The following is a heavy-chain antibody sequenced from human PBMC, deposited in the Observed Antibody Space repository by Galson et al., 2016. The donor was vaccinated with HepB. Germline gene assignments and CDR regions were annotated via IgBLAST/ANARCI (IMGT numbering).Heavy chain of an antibody. CDR3: AKVGQWRAFDY. J-gene: IGHJ4*02. CDR1: GFTFSSYA. D-gene: IGHD6-19*01. Sequence: LRLSCAASGFTFSSYAMTWVRQAPGKGLEWVSTIGSGGTTYYADSVKGRFTISRDNSKNTLYLQMNSLRAEDTAVYYCAKVGQWRAFDYWGQGTLVTVSS. V-gene: IGHV3-23*01. CDR2: IGSGGTT.